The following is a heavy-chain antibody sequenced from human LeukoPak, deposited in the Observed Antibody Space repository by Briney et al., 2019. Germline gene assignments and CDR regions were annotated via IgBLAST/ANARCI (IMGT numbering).Heavy chain of an antibody. Sequence: GGSLRLSCAASGLTVSSNYMSWVRQAPGKGLEWVSVIYSGGITYYADSVKGRFTISRDNSKNTLYLQMNSLRAEDTAVYYCVRDCSTPACYKVLEDNWGQGTLVTVSS. D-gene: IGHD2-2*02. V-gene: IGHV3-53*01. CDR3: VRDCSTPACYKVLEDN. CDR1: GLTVSSNY. J-gene: IGHJ4*02. CDR2: IYSGGIT.